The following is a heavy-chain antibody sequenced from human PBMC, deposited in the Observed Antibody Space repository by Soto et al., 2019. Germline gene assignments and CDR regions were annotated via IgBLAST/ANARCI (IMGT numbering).Heavy chain of an antibody. J-gene: IGHJ4*02. CDR1: VFPFGANA. D-gene: IGHD1-26*01. Sequence: EVQVLESGGGLVQPGGSLRLSCVVSVFPFGANAMSWVSQAPGKGLEWVSGLSNTGRRTSYADSVKGRFNISRDNSEHTVYLQMHSLRVEDTAVYYCATEMGATQGPFDNRDQGTLVTVSS. CDR2: LSNTGRRT. CDR3: ATEMGATQGPFDN. V-gene: IGHV3-23*01.